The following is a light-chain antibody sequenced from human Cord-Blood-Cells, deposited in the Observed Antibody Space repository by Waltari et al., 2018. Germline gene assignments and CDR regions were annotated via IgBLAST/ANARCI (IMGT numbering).Light chain of an antibody. CDR1: SSDVGGYNY. J-gene: IGLJ2*01. Sequence: QSALTQPRSVSGSPGQSVTISCTGTSSDVGGYNYVSWYQQHPGKAPKLMIYDVSKRPSVVPDRFSGSKSVNTAAMTISGLQAGDEADYYCCSYAGSYTVVFGGGTKLTVL. CDR3: CSYAGSYTVV. V-gene: IGLV2-11*01. CDR2: DVS.